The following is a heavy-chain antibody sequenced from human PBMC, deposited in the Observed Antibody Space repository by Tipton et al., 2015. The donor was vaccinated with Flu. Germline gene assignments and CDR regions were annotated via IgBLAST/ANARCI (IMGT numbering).Heavy chain of an antibody. Sequence: TLSLTCTVSGGSISSGRYYWSWIRQPAGKGLEWIGRINTTGSTNYNPSLKSRLTISADTAKNQLFLRLTSVTAADSAVYYCARDYSSYWSYNWLDPWGQGTLVTVSS. CDR2: INTTGST. V-gene: IGHV4-61*02. CDR1: GGSISSGRYY. D-gene: IGHD6-19*01. J-gene: IGHJ5*02. CDR3: ARDYSSYWSYNWLDP.